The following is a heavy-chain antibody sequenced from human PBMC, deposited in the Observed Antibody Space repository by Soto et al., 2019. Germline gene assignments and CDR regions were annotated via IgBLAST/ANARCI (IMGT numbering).Heavy chain of an antibody. V-gene: IGHV1-46*01. J-gene: IGHJ6*02. CDR2: INPSGGGT. D-gene: IGHD3-9*01. CDR1: GYTFTSYY. Sequence: ASVKVSCKASGYTFTSYYMHWVRQAPGQGLEWMGIINPSGGGTSYAQKFQGRVTMTRDTSTSTVYMELSSLRSEDTAVYYCARDGGVVLRYYDILTGSNGMDVWGQGTTVTVSS. CDR3: ARDGGVVLRYYDILTGSNGMDV.